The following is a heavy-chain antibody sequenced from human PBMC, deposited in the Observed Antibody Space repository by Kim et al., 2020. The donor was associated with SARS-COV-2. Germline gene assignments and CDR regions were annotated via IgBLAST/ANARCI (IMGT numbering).Heavy chain of an antibody. CDR3: AREYSSGWYGGFTDY. D-gene: IGHD6-19*01. CDR1: GGSFSGYY. J-gene: IGHJ4*02. CDR2: INHSGST. Sequence: SETLSLTCAVYGGSFSGYYWSWIRQPPGKGLEWIGEINHSGSTNYNPSLKSRVTISVDTSKNQFSLKLSSVTAADTAVYYCAREYSSGWYGGFTDYWGQGTLVTVSS. V-gene: IGHV4-34*01.